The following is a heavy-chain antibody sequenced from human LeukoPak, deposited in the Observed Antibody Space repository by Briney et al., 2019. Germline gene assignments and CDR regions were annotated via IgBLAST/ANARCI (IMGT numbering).Heavy chain of an antibody. CDR3: ASDRWVDY. D-gene: IGHD5-24*01. V-gene: IGHV3-11*01. Sequence: LSLTCTVSGGSISSYYWSWIRQAPGKGLEWVSYISSSGSTIYYADSVKGRFTISRDNAKNSLYLQMNSLRAEDTAVYYCASDRWVDYWGQGTLVTVSS. J-gene: IGHJ4*02. CDR1: GGSISSYY. CDR2: ISSSGSTI.